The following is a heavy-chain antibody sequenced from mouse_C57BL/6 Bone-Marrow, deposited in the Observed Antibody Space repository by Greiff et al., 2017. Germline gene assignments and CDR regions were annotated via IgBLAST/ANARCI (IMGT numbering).Heavy chain of an antibody. CDR1: GYTFTSYW. CDR2: IDPSDSYT. Sequence: QVQLQQPGAELVMPGASVKLSCKASGYTFTSYWMHWVKQRPGQGLAWIGEIDPSDSYTNYNQKFKGKSTLTVDKSSSTAYMELRSLTSEDSAVYFCAPSSYYYGSSYGAYWGQGTLVTVSA. V-gene: IGHV1-69*01. CDR3: APSSYYYGSSYGAY. J-gene: IGHJ3*01. D-gene: IGHD1-1*01.